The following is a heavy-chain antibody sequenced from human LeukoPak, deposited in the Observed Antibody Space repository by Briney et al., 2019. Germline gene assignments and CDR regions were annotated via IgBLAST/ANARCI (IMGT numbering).Heavy chain of an antibody. J-gene: IGHJ4*02. CDR2: ISSSSSYI. CDR3: ARDIEVTISTDFDY. CDR1: GFPFSSYS. Sequence: GGSLILSCAASGFPFSSYSMNWVRQAPGKGLEWVSSISSSSSYIYYADSVKGRFTISRDNAKNSLYLQMNSLRAEDTAVYYCARDIEVTISTDFDYWGQGTLVTVSS. V-gene: IGHV3-21*01. D-gene: IGHD4-17*01.